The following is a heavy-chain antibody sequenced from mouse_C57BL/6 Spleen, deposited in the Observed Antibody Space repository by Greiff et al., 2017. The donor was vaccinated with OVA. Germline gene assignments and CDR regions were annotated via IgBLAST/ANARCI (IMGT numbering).Heavy chain of an antibody. CDR3: ARCCDYDGYYAMDY. J-gene: IGHJ4*01. Sequence: VHVKQSGAELVKPGASVKLSCTASGFNITDYYMHWVKQRPEQGLEWIGRIDPEDGETKYAPKFQGKATITADTASNTAYLQLSSLTSEYPADYYVARCCDYDGYYAMDYWGQGTSVTVSS. D-gene: IGHD2-4*01. V-gene: IGHV14-2*01. CDR1: GFNITDYY. CDR2: IDPEDGET.